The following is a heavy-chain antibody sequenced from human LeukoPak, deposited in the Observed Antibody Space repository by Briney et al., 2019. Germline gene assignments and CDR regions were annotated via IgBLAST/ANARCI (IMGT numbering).Heavy chain of an antibody. CDR1: GYTFTGYY. V-gene: IGHV1-2*06. J-gene: IGHJ4*02. CDR2: IIPNSGGT. Sequence: ASVKVSCKASGYTFTGYYMHWVRQAPGQGLEWKGRIIPNSGGTKYAQKFQGRVTMTRDTSITTAYMELSRLRSDDTAVYYCARDRAYDREFDSWGQGTLVTVSS. D-gene: IGHD3-3*01. CDR3: ARDRAYDREFDS.